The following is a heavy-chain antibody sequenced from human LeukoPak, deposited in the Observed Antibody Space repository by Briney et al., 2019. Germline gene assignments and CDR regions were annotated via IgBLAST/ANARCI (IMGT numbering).Heavy chain of an antibody. V-gene: IGHV4-39*02. D-gene: IGHD5-24*01. J-gene: IGHJ4*02. Sequence: PSETLSLTCTVSGGSISSSSYYWGWIRQPPGKGLEWIGSIYYSGSTYYNPSLKSRVTISVDTSKNQFSLKLSSVTAADTAVYYCARDAGYNHRFDYWGQGTLVTVSS. CDR3: ARDAGYNHRFDY. CDR2: IYYSGST. CDR1: GGSISSSSYY.